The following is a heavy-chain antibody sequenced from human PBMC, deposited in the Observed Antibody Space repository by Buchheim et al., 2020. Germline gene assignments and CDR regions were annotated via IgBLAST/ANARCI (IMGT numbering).Heavy chain of an antibody. CDR3: ARVDYYDSSGYPKLDY. CDR1: GGSFSGYY. J-gene: IGHJ4*02. Sequence: QVQLQESGPGLVKPSGTLSLTCAVYGGSFSGYYWSWIRQPPGKGLEWIGEINHSGSTNYNPSLKSRVTISVDTSKNQFSLKLSSVTAADTAVYYCARVDYYDSSGYPKLDYWGQGTL. CDR2: INHSGST. V-gene: IGHV4-34*01. D-gene: IGHD3-22*01.